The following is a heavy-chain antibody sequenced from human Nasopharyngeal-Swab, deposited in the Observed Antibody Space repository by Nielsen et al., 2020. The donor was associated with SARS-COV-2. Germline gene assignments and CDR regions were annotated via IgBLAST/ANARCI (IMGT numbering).Heavy chain of an antibody. CDR1: GYTFTSYG. J-gene: IGHJ6*02. Sequence: VKVSCKASGYTFTSYGISWVRQAPGQGLEWMGWISAYNGNTNYAQKLQGRVTMTTDTSTSTAYMELRSLRSDDTAVYYCARDSDYEDIGPSYYYYYGMDVWGQGTTVTVSS. D-gene: IGHD2-15*01. CDR2: ISAYNGNT. V-gene: IGHV1-18*01. CDR3: ARDSDYEDIGPSYYYYYGMDV.